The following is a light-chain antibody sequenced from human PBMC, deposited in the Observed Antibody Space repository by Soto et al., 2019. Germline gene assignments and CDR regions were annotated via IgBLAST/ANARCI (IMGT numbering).Light chain of an antibody. Sequence: AIQMTQFPPYLSASVGDVVTSSCPTSQANAHALGWYQQKPGQPHKVLIYGVCDLPSGVPPRFSGSGSGTDFTLAIRSLQPEDSATYYCLQDNNYPWTFGQGSKADIK. V-gene: IGKV1-6*01. CDR3: LQDNNYPWT. CDR1: QANAHA. CDR2: GVC. J-gene: IGKJ1*01.